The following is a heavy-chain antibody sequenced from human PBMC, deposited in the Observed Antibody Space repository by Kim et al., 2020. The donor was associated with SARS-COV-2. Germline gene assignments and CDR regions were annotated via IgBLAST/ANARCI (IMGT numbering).Heavy chain of an antibody. V-gene: IGHV3-9*01. J-gene: IGHJ4*01. Sequence: GGSLRLSCVASAFNFGDYAMHWVRQAPGKGLEWVSSISWNNDDIGYADSVKGRFTISRDNAKNSLFLEMRSLGVEDTAFYYCAKSIAVAGSLNDPFTYWG. D-gene: IGHD6-19*01. CDR2: ISWNNDDI. CDR1: AFNFGDYA. CDR3: AKSIAVAGSLNDPFTY.